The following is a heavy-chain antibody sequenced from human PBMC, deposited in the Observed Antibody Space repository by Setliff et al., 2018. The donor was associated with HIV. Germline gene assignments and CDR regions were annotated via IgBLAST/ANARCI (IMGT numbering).Heavy chain of an antibody. V-gene: IGHV4-4*07. D-gene: IGHD1-1*01. CDR1: GVSISNYY. J-gene: IGHJ3*01. CDR3: ARTTILQESFDL. Sequence: SETLSLTCTVSGVSISNYYWSWIRQPAGKGLEWIGRIYTSGSTNYSPSLKSRVSMSVDTSRNQLSLRLTSVTAADTAVYFCARTTILQESFDLWGQGTMVTVSS. CDR2: IYTSGST.